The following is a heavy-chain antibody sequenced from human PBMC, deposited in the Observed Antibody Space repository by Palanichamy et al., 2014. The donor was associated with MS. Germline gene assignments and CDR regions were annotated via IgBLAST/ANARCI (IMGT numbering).Heavy chain of an antibody. J-gene: IGHJ4*02. D-gene: IGHD3-22*01. CDR2: INNDGST. V-gene: IGHV3-66*01. Sequence: EVQLVESGGGLVQPGESLRLSCAASGFSVSSNYMSWVRQAPGKGLEWVSFINNDGSTFYADSVKGRFTISRDNSKNTLYLQMNSLRAEDAAVYYCASGYFGTSGYSLDYWGQGTLVTVSS. CDR3: ASGYFGTSGYSLDY. CDR1: GFSVSSNY.